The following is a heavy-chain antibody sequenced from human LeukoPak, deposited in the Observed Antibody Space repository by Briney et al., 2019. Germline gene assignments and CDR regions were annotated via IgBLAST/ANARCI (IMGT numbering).Heavy chain of an antibody. J-gene: IGHJ4*02. Sequence: GRSLRLSCAASGFTFSSYGMHWVRQAPGKGLEWVAVISYDGSNKYYADSVKGRFTISRDNSKNTLYLQMNSPRAEDTAVYYCAKDLTYYDILTGYSHWGQGTLVTVSS. D-gene: IGHD3-9*01. CDR1: GFTFSSYG. V-gene: IGHV3-30*18. CDR2: ISYDGSNK. CDR3: AKDLTYYDILTGYSH.